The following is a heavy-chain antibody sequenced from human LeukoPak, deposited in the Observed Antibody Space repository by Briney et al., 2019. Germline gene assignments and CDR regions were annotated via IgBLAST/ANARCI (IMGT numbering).Heavy chain of an antibody. Sequence: PSETLSLTCTVSGGSISSSSYYWGWIRQPPGKGLEWIGSIYYSGSTYYNPSLKSRVTISVDTSKNQFSLKLSSVTAADTAVYYCARSQLLLLSGVLHFDYWGQGTLVAVSS. CDR2: IYYSGST. CDR1: GGSISSSSYY. V-gene: IGHV4-39*01. J-gene: IGHJ4*02. D-gene: IGHD2-15*01. CDR3: ARSQLLLLSGVLHFDY.